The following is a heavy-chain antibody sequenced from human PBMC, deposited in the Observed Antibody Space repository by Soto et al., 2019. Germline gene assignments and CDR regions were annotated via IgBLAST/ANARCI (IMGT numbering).Heavy chain of an antibody. V-gene: IGHV1-2*04. Sequence: ASVKVSCKASGYRFTGYYMHWVRQAPGQGLEWMGWINPNSGGTNYAQKFQGWVTMTRDTSIGTAYMDLSRLRSDDTAVYYCARDSDSSSLLYAFDIWGQGTMVTVSS. CDR1: GYRFTGYY. J-gene: IGHJ3*02. D-gene: IGHD6-6*01. CDR2: INPNSGGT. CDR3: ARDSDSSSLLYAFDI.